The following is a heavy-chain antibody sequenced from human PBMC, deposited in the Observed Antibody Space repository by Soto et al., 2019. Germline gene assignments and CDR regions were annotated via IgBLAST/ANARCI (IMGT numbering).Heavy chain of an antibody. J-gene: IGHJ4*02. CDR2: IWYDGSNK. V-gene: IGHV3-33*01. D-gene: IGHD6-19*01. Sequence: PGGSLRLSCAASGFTFSSYGMHWVRQAPGKGLEWVAVIWYDGSNKYYADSVKGRFTISRDNSMNTLSLQLNSLRGEDTALYYCARPGSLYSAVAGPDYWGQGALVTVSS. CDR1: GFTFSSYG. CDR3: ARPGSLYSAVAGPDY.